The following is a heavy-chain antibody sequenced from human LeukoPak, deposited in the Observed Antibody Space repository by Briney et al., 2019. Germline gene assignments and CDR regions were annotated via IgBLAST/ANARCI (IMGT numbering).Heavy chain of an antibody. J-gene: IGHJ4*02. Sequence: PGESLRLSCAASGFTFSRYWMHWVRQAPGEGLVWVSRIDEHGTTIDYADSVRDRFTISGDNAKNTLYLHMNSLRAEDTAMYYCARDMGGAGSHWGQGSLVTVSS. V-gene: IGHV3-74*01. CDR1: GFTFSRYW. CDR3: ARDMGGAGSH. D-gene: IGHD3-10*01. CDR2: IDEHGTTI.